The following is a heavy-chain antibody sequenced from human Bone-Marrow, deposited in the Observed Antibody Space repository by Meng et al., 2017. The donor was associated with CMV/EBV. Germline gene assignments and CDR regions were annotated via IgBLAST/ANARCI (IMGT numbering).Heavy chain of an antibody. CDR1: GYTFTSYG. V-gene: IGHV1-18*01. CDR3: ASGNYDFWSGYLLDY. D-gene: IGHD3-3*01. J-gene: IGHJ4*02. Sequence: ASVKVSCKASGYTFTSYGISWVRQAPGQGLEWMGWISAYNGNTNYAQKFQGRVTMTRDTSTSTVYMELSSLRSEDTAVYYCASGNYDFWSGYLLDYWGQGTLVTVSS. CDR2: ISAYNGNT.